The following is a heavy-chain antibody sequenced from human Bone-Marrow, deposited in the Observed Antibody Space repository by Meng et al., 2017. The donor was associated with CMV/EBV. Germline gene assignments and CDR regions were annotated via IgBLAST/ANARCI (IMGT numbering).Heavy chain of an antibody. D-gene: IGHD6-13*01. Sequence: GESLKISCAASGFTFSSYAMSWVRQAPGKGLEWVSSISSSSDYIYYADSVKGRVTISRDNAKNALYLQMNSLRAEDTAVYYCARDIAAPGYDYWGQGTLVTVSS. CDR3: ARDIAAPGYDY. V-gene: IGHV3-21*01. CDR1: GFTFSSYA. CDR2: ISSSSDYI. J-gene: IGHJ4*02.